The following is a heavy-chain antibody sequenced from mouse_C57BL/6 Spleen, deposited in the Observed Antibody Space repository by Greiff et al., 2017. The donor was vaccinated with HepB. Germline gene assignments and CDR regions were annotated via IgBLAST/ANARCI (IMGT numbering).Heavy chain of an antibody. CDR2: IYPRDGST. D-gene: IGHD3-2*02. CDR3: ARSKDSSGYEGYFDY. J-gene: IGHJ2*01. CDR1: GYTFTSYD. V-gene: IGHV1-85*01. Sequence: QVQLQQSGPELVKPGASVKLSCKASGYTFTSYDINWVKQRPGQGLEWIGWIYPRDGSTKYNEKFKGKATLTVDTSSSTAYMELHSLTSEDSAVYVCARSKDSSGYEGYFDYWGQGTTLTVSS.